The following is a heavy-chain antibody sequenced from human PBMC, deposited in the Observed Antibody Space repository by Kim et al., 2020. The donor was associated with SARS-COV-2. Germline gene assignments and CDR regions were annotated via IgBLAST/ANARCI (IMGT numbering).Heavy chain of an antibody. D-gene: IGHD6-13*01. J-gene: IGHJ4*02. CDR3: ARVQGGWYVGFDY. V-gene: IGHV6-1*01. Sequence: YAVSVTSRITINPDPSTDQFYLQLNSVTPEDTAVYYCARVQGGWYVGFDYWGQGTLVTVSS.